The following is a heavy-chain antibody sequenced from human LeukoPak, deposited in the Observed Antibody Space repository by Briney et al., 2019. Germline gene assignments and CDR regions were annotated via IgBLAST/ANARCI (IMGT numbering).Heavy chain of an antibody. V-gene: IGHV3-74*01. CDR1: VFTLSDYW. J-gene: IGHJ4*02. D-gene: IGHD4-23*01. Sequence: GGSLRLSCAASVFTLSDYWMNWVRQVPGKGPVWVSHISPDGTNIAYADSVKGRFTISRDSAKNTLYLQMNSLIVGDTAVYYCVRDGWGRTPYDSWGQGTLVTVSS. CDR2: ISPDGTNI. CDR3: VRDGWGRTPYDS.